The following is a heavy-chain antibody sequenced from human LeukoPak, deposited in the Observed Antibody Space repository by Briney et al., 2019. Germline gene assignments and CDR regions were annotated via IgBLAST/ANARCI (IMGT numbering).Heavy chain of an antibody. Sequence: GGSLRLSCEASGFTFSSYGMHWVRQAPGKGLEWVAFIRYDGSNKYYGDSVKGRFTISRDNSKNTLYLQMNSLRAEDTAVYYCAKDPHPVNYYDSSGYSGYFDYWGQGTLVTVSS. CDR1: GFTFSSYG. CDR2: IRYDGSNK. J-gene: IGHJ4*02. V-gene: IGHV3-30*02. CDR3: AKDPHPVNYYDSSGYSGYFDY. D-gene: IGHD3-22*01.